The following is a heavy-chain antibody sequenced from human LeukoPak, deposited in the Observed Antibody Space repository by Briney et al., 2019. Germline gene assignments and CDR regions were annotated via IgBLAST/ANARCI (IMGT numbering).Heavy chain of an antibody. CDR3: ASGTLQLWSWVLY. V-gene: IGHV3-20*04. Sequence: GGSLRLSCVASGFTFDDYGMSWVRQAPGKGLQWVSGLNWNGGITGYADSVKGRFTISRDNAKNSLYLQMNSLRAEDTAVYYCASGTLQLWSWVLYWGQGTLVTVSS. D-gene: IGHD5-18*01. J-gene: IGHJ4*02. CDR2: LNWNGGIT. CDR1: GFTFDDYG.